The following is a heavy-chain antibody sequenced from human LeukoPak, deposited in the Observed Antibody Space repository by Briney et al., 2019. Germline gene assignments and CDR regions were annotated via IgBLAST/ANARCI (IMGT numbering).Heavy chain of an antibody. Sequence: APVKVSCKASGYTFTSQYMHWVRQAPGQGLEWMGIINPNDGTTSYAQKFQGRITLTRDTSTGTVYMELSSLRSEDTAVYSCARGLHKYYFDYWGQGTLVTVSS. CDR3: ARGLHKYYFDY. V-gene: IGHV1-46*01. J-gene: IGHJ4*02. CDR1: GYTFTSQY. CDR2: INPNDGTT.